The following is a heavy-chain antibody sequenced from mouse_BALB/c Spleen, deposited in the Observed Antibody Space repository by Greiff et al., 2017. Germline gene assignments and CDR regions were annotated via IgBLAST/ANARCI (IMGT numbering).Heavy chain of an antibody. V-gene: IGHV5-9-4*01. CDR3: ARDPEGFAY. CDR1: GFTFSSYA. CDR2: ISSGGSYT. J-gene: IGHJ3*01. Sequence: EVKRVESGGGLVKPGGSLKLSCAASGFTFSSYAMSWVRQSPEKRLEWVAEISSGGSYTYYPDTVTGRFTISRDNAKNTLYLEMSSLRSEDTAMYYCARDPEGFAYWGQGTLVTVSA.